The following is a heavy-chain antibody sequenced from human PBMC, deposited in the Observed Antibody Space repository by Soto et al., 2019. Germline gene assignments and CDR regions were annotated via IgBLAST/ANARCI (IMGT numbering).Heavy chain of an antibody. CDR1: GGSISSYY. D-gene: IGHD4-4*01. J-gene: IGHJ6*02. CDR3: ARGSIYSNYVYYYYGMDV. Sequence: PSETLSLTCTVSGGSISSYYWSWTRQPPGKGLEWIGYIYYSGSTNYNPSLKSRVTISVDTSKNQFSLKLSSVTAADTAVYYCARGSIYSNYVYYYYGMDVWGQGTTVTVSS. V-gene: IGHV4-59*01. CDR2: IYYSGST.